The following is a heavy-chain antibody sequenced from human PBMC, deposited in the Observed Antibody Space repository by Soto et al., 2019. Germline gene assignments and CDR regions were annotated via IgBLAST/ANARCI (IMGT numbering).Heavy chain of an antibody. J-gene: IGHJ6*02. Sequence: PGGSLRLSCAASGFTVSTNYMSWVRQAPGKGLEWVSVIYSGGSTYYGDSVKGRFTISRDNSKNTLYLQMNSLRVEDTAVYYCAREGWSRTPYYFYGMDVWGQGTTVSVSS. CDR3: AREGWSRTPYYFYGMDV. CDR2: IYSGGST. D-gene: IGHD3-3*01. V-gene: IGHV3-53*01. CDR1: GFTVSTNY.